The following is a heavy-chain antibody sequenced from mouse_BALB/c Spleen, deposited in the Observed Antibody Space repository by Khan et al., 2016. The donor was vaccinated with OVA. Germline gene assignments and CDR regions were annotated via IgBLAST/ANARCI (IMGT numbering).Heavy chain of an antibody. CDR1: GFSLVSYG. V-gene: IGHV2-3*01. J-gene: IGHJ3*01. CDR2: IWGDGTT. D-gene: IGHD1-2*01. Sequence: VQLQESGPGLVAPSQSLSITCTVSGFSLVSYGVSWVRQPPGKGLEWLGVIWGDGTTNYHSVLKSRLSISKDNSESQVILKLNSLQTDDTATYYGAIIYYGLAWFTYWGQGTLVTVSA. CDR3: AIIYYGLAWFTY.